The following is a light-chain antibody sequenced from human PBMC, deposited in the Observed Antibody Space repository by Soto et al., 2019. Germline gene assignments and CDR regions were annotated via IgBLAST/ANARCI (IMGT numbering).Light chain of an antibody. CDR2: DAS. V-gene: IGKV3-15*01. CDR1: QSVSRN. J-gene: IGKJ5*01. Sequence: EIVITQSPATLSVSPGERATLSCRASQSVSRNLAWYQQKPAQAPRLLIYDASSRANGIPVRFSGSGSGTELTPTISSLQSEDFAVYCCQQYHNRPTVTFGQGTRLEIK. CDR3: QQYHNRPTVT.